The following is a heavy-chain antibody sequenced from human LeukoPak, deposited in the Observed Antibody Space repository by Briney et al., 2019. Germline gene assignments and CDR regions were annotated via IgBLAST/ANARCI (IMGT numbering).Heavy chain of an antibody. CDR1: GFTFDDYA. Sequence: GGSLRLSCAASGFTFDDYAMHWVRQAPGKGLEWVSGISWNSGSIGYADSVKGRFTISRDNAKNSLYLQMNRLRAEDTALYYCAKDTNYGSGGFDYWGQGTLVTVSS. CDR2: ISWNSGSI. V-gene: IGHV3-9*01. CDR3: AKDTNYGSGGFDY. J-gene: IGHJ4*02. D-gene: IGHD3-10*01.